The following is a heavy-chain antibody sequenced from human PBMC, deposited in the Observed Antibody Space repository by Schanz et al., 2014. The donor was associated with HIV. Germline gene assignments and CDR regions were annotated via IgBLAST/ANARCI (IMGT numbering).Heavy chain of an antibody. CDR3: ARVEGPPTFYYYYYGSDV. CDR1: GFIFRDYA. V-gene: IGHV3-30*04. CDR2: ISYDRSHK. D-gene: IGHD4-4*01. Sequence: HVQLVESGGGVVQPGRSLRLSCAGSGFIFRDYALHLVRQAPCKGLEWVAVISYDRSHKYYADSVKGRFTISRDNSKNTLFLQMNSLRAEDTAVYYCARVEGPPTFYYYYYGSDVWGQGTAVTVSS. J-gene: IGHJ6*02.